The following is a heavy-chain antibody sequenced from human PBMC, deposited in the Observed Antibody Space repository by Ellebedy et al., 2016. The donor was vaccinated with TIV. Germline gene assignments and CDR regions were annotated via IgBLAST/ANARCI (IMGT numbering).Heavy chain of an antibody. CDR2: IDQDGSEK. J-gene: IGHJ4*02. V-gene: IGHV3-7*01. D-gene: IGHD6-13*01. CDR3: ARVSSSWYWVGPFDY. CDR1: GFTFSSYW. Sequence: GESLKISXAASGFTFSSYWMSWVRQAPGKGLEWVANIDQDGSEKYYVDSVKGRFTISRDNAKNSMYLQMNSLRAEDTAVYYCARVSSSWYWVGPFDYWGQGTLVTVSS.